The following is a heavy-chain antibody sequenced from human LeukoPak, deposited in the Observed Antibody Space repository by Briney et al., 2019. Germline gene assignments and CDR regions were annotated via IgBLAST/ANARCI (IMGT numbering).Heavy chain of an antibody. D-gene: IGHD3/OR15-3a*01. V-gene: IGHV4-59*01. CDR3: ARDGHNAFDI. CDR1: GGSISSYY. Sequence: SETLSLTCTVAGGSISSYYWSWIRQPPGKGLEWLGYIYYSGSTNYNPSLKSRVTISVDTSKNQFSLKLSSVTAADTAVYYCARDGHNAFDIWGQGTMVTVSS. CDR2: IYYSGST. J-gene: IGHJ3*02.